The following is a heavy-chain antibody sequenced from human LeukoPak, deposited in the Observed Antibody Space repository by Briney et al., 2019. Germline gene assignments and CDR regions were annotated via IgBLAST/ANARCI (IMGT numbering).Heavy chain of an antibody. J-gene: IGHJ3*02. V-gene: IGHV4-31*03. CDR1: GRSISSGGYY. Sequence: PSDTLSLTCTVSGRSISSGGYYWSWIRQHPGKGLEWIGYIYYSGRSYSNTPLKGRVDISVDTSKSRFSLKVSSVTSADTAVYCCARSEAGAVYYDSSGYPDAFDIWGQGTMVTVSS. D-gene: IGHD3-22*01. CDR2: IYYSGRS. CDR3: ARSEAGAVYYDSSGYPDAFDI.